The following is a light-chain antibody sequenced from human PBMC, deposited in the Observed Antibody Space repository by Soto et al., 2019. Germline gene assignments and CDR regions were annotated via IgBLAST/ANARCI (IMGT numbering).Light chain of an antibody. Sequence: DIVMTQSPDSLAVSLGERVTLNCKSSQSLLYSSNNKNYLAWYQQKPGQPPNLLIYWASTRESGVPDRFSGSGSGTDFTLTISSLQTEDVAVYYCQQYYTTPPTFGPGTKVDIK. J-gene: IGKJ3*01. V-gene: IGKV4-1*01. CDR3: QQYYTTPPT. CDR1: QSLLYSSNNKNY. CDR2: WAS.